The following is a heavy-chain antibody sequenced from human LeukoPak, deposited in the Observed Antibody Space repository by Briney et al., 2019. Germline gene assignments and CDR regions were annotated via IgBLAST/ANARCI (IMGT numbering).Heavy chain of an antibody. J-gene: IGHJ6*02. V-gene: IGHV1-18*04. CDR3: ARDRSGYSGYDTYYYYGMDV. CDR2: ISAYNGDT. D-gene: IGHD5-12*01. CDR1: GYSFTDYY. Sequence: ASVKVSCKASGYSFTDYYVFWVRQAPGQGLEWMGWISAYNGDTYYAQTLRGRVTMTTDTYTSTAYMELRSLRSDDTAVYYCARDRSGYSGYDTYYYYGMDVWGQGTTVTVSS.